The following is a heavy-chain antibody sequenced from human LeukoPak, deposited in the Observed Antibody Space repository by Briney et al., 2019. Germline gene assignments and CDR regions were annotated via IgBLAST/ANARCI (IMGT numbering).Heavy chain of an antibody. CDR3: ARDPAWFGELLVDY. V-gene: IGHV1-24*01. J-gene: IGHJ4*02. CDR2: FDPEDGET. Sequence: ASVKVSCKVSGYTLTELSMHWVRQAPGKGLEWMGGFDPEDGETIYAQKFQGRVTMTEDTSTDTAYMELSSLRSEDTAVYYCARDPAWFGELLVDYWGQGTLVTVSS. D-gene: IGHD3-10*01. CDR1: GYTLTELS.